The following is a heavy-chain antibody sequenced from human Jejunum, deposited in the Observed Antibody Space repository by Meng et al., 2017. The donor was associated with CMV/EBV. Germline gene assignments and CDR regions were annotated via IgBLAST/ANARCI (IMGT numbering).Heavy chain of an antibody. D-gene: IGHD2-21*01. J-gene: IGHJ4*02. CDR1: GFHFTTSH. Sequence: YCAASGFHFTTSHMHWVRQAPGKGLEWVSGIRADDGSTFYAASVRGRFTISRDNSKNTLYLQMHSLRAEDTALYYCAKATDFASWGQGTLVTVSS. CDR3: AKATDFAS. V-gene: IGHV3-23*01. CDR2: IRADDGST.